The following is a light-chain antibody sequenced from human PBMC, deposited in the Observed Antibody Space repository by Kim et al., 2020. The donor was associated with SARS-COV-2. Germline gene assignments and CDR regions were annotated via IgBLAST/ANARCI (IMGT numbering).Light chain of an antibody. CDR2: GAT. CDR1: ETINNW. CDR3: QQAYSFPRT. J-gene: IGKJ5*01. Sequence: ASVGDGVTSTSQASETINNWLAWYQQKPRKTHNRLCSGATLLKSGVTARISGSGSGTNFTLTISSVQPEDFAAYYCQQAYSFPRTFGQGTRLKIK. V-gene: IGKV1-12*01.